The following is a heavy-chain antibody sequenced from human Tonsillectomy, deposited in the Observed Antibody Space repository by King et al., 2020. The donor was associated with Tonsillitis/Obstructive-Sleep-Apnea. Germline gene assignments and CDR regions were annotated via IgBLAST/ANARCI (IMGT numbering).Heavy chain of an antibody. CDR1: GFTFSDYW. Sequence: VQLVESGGGLLQPGGALRLSCEASGFTFSDYWMHWVRQAPGEGLVWVSRSSGDGTRTSYAGSVKGRFTISRDNAKNTVYLQVNSLRAEDTAVYYCARDRPESGYWGQGTLVTVSS. V-gene: IGHV3-74*01. CDR2: SSGDGTRT. J-gene: IGHJ4*02. CDR3: ARDRPESGY.